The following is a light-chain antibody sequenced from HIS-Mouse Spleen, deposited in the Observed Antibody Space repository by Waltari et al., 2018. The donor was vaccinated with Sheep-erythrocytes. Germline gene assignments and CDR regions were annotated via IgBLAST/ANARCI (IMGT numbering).Light chain of an antibody. CDR2: AAS. CDR3: QQSYSTPQFT. Sequence: SSLSASVGDRVTITCRASQSISSYLNWYQQKPGKAPKLLIYAASSLQSGVPSRFSGSGSGTDFTLTISSLQPEDFVTYYCQQSYSTPQFTFGPGTKVDIK. CDR1: QSISSY. V-gene: IGKV1-39*01. J-gene: IGKJ3*01.